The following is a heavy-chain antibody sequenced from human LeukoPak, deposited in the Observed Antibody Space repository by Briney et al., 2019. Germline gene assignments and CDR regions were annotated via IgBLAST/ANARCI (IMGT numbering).Heavy chain of an antibody. V-gene: IGHV1-18*01. CDR2: ISAYNGNT. D-gene: IGHD3-22*01. CDR1: GYTFTSYG. Sequence: ASVKVSCKASGYTFTSYGISWVRQAPGRGLEWMGWISAYNGNTNYAQKLQGRVTMTTDTSTSTAYMELRSLRSDDTAVYYCARVGYDSSGYYYVYFDYWGQGTLVTVSS. J-gene: IGHJ4*02. CDR3: ARVGYDSSGYYYVYFDY.